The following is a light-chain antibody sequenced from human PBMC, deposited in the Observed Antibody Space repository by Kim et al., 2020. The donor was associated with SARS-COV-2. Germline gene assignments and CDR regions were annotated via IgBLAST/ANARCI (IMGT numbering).Light chain of an antibody. V-gene: IGKV3-20*01. CDR2: GAS. Sequence: EIVLTQSPGTLSLSPGERATLSCRASQSVSSSYLAWYQQKPGQAPRLLIYGASSRATGIPDRFSGSGSGTDFTLIISRLESEDSAVYYCQQYGSSPYTFGQGTKLEI. J-gene: IGKJ2*01. CDR3: QQYGSSPYT. CDR1: QSVSSSY.